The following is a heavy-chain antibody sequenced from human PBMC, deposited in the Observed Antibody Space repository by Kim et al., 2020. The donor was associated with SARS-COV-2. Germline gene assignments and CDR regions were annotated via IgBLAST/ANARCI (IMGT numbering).Heavy chain of an antibody. CDR3: ARAWDGAASMSAFDV. D-gene: IGHD2-2*01. J-gene: IGHJ3*01. CDR1: GFTFSDYY. CDR2: ISGSTGYT. V-gene: IGHV3-11*05. Sequence: GGSLRLSCAASGFTFSDYYMTWIRQAPGKGLEWLSYISGSTGYTNYADSMKGRFTISRDNANNSLYLQMNSLRAEDTAVYYCARAWDGAASMSAFDVWG.